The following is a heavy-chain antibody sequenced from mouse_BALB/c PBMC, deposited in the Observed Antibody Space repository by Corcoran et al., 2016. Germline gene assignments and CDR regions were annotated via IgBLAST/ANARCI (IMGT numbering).Heavy chain of an antibody. CDR3: AREPYAMDY. CDR2: INTYTGEP. CDR1: GYIFTNYG. Sequence: QIQLVQTGPERKKPGGTVTISCKASGYIFTNYGMNWVKPAPGKGFKWMGWINTYTGEPTYVDDFKGRFAFSFEPSASTAYLQINNLTNEDTATYFCAREPYAMDYWSQGTSVTVSS. V-gene: IGHV9-3-1*01. J-gene: IGHJ4*01.